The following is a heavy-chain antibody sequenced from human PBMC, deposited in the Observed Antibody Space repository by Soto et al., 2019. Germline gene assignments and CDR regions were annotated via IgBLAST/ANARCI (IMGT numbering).Heavy chain of an antibody. V-gene: IGHV1-69*04. CDR3: ARATTVTTPFDI. CDR1: GYTFTSYA. CDR2: IIPILGIA. J-gene: IGHJ3*02. Sequence: GASVKVSCKASGYTFTSYAMHWVRQAPGQGLEWMGRIIPILGIANYAQKFQGRVTITADKSTSTAYMELSSLRSEDTAVYYCARATTVTTPFDIWGQGTMVTVSS. D-gene: IGHD4-17*01.